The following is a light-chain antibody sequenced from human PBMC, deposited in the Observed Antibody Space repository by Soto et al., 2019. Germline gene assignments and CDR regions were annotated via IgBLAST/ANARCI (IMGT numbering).Light chain of an antibody. CDR1: SSNIGAGYD. J-gene: IGLJ1*01. CDR3: QSYDSSLSAYV. V-gene: IGLV1-40*01. Sequence: QSVLAQPPSVSGAPGQNVTISCTGSSSNIGAGYDLHWYQQLPGTAPKLLLYGNRNRPSGVPDRSSGSKSGTSASLAITGIQAEDEADYYCQSYDSSLSAYVFGTGTKVTVL. CDR2: GNR.